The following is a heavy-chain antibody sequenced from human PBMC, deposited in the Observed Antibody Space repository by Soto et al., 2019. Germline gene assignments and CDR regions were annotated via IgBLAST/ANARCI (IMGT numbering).Heavy chain of an antibody. D-gene: IGHD6-19*01. J-gene: IGHJ6*02. CDR2: IYHSGST. CDR1: GYSISSGYY. Sequence: PSETLSLTCAVSGYSISSGYYWGWIRQPPGKGLEWIGSIYHSGSTYYNPSLKSRVTISVDTSRNQFSLKLSSVTAADTAVYYCARDGQWLPTTAAYYYGMDVWGQGTTVTVSS. V-gene: IGHV4-38-2*02. CDR3: ARDGQWLPTTAAYYYGMDV.